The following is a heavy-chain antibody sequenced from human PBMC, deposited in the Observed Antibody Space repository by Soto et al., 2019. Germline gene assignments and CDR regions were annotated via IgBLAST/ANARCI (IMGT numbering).Heavy chain of an antibody. J-gene: IGHJ5*02. CDR3: ARETAPIVVVPAAIGGWFDP. V-gene: IGHV1-69*01. CDR2: IIPIFGTA. CDR1: GGTFSSYA. D-gene: IGHD2-2*02. Sequence: QLVQSGAEVKKPGSSVKVSCKASGGTFSSYAISWVRQAPGQGLEWMGGIIPIFGTANYAQKFQGRVRITADESTSTAYMELSSLRSEDTAVYYCARETAPIVVVPAAIGGWFDPWGQGTLVTVSS.